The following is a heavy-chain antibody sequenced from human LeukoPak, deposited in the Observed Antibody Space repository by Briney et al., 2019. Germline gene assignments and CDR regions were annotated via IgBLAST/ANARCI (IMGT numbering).Heavy chain of an antibody. CDR1: GFTFNNYA. CDR2: VSGDGRTT. J-gene: IGHJ4*02. Sequence: GGSLRLSCAASGFTFNNYAMSWVRQVPGKGLEWVSAVSGDGRTTHYVDSVKGRFTISRDNSRNTLYLQMSSLRAEDTAIYYCEKDSVVRNTGSYYFASWGQGTLVTVSS. CDR3: EKDSVVRNTGSYYFAS. D-gene: IGHD1-26*01. V-gene: IGHV3-23*01.